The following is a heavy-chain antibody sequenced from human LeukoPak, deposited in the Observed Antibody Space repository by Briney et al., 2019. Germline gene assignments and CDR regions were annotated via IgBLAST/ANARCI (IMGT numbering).Heavy chain of an antibody. J-gene: IGHJ4*02. V-gene: IGHV3-23*01. Sequence: PGGSLRLSCAASGFTFSSYAMSWVRQAPGKGLEWVSAISGSGGSTYYADSVKGRFTISRDNSKNTLCLQMNSLRAEDTAVYYCAKKSANYYDFWSGYQYYFDYWGQGTLVTVSS. CDR1: GFTFSSYA. D-gene: IGHD3-3*01. CDR2: ISGSGGST. CDR3: AKKSANYYDFWSGYQYYFDY.